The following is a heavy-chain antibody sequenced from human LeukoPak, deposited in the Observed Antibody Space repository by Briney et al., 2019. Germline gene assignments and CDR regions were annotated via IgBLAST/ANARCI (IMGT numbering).Heavy chain of an antibody. D-gene: IGHD4-23*01. V-gene: IGHV3-7*01. CDR2: INEDGSQR. CDR1: GFTFSRFW. J-gene: IGHJ4*02. CDR3: ATIDLNGDNDF. Sequence: PGGSLGLSCAASGFTFSRFWMNWVRQVPGKGLEWVANINEDGSQRYYVDSVKGRFTISRDNAKNSLSLQMNSLRAEDTAIYYCATIDLNGDNDFWGQGALVTVSS.